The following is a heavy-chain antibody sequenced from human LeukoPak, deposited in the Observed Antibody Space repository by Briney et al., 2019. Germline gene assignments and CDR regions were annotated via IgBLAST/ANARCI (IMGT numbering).Heavy chain of an antibody. V-gene: IGHV1-69*04. CDR2: IIPILGIA. D-gene: IGHD3-16*01. Sequence: SVKVSCKASGGTFSSYAISWVRQAPGQGLEWMGRIIPILGIANYAQKFQGRVTITADKSTSTAYVELSSLRSEDTAVYYCARHWRLGELLYVYWGQGTLVTVSS. J-gene: IGHJ4*02. CDR1: GGTFSSYA. CDR3: ARHWRLGELLYVY.